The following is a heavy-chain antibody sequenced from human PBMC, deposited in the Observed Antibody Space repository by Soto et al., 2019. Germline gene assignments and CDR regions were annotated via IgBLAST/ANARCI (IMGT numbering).Heavy chain of an antibody. D-gene: IGHD6-13*01. CDR3: ARASYSGSWSGGDYYYYYYMDV. CDR1: GGSISSYY. Sequence: SETLSLTCTVSGGSISSYYWSWIRQPPGKGLEWIGYIYNSGSTKYIPSLTSRVTISVDMSKNQFSLKLSSVTAADTAVYYCARASYSGSWSGGDYYYYYYMDVWGKGTTVTVSS. CDR2: IYNSGST. V-gene: IGHV4-59*08. J-gene: IGHJ6*03.